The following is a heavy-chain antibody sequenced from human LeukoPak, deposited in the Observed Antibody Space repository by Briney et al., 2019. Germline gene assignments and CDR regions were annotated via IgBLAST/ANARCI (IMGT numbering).Heavy chain of an antibody. CDR1: GFTFSVHY. V-gene: IGHV3-72*01. D-gene: IGHD3-9*01. CDR2: TRNKANGYTT. CDR3: ARVLINYDILTGYYREYYFDY. J-gene: IGHJ4*02. Sequence: GGSLRLSCAASGFTFSVHYMDWVRQAPGKGLEWVGRTRNKANGYTTEYAASVKGRFTISRDDSKNSLYLQMNSLKTEDTAVYYCARVLINYDILTGYYREYYFDYWGQGTLVTVSS.